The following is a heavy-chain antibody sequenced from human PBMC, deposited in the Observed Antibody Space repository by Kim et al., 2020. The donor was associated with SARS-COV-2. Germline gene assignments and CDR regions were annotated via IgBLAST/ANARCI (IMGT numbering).Heavy chain of an antibody. Sequence: GGSLRLSCAASGFTFSNYWMTWVRQAPGKGLEWVAHIQQEGREKFYVDSVKGRFTISRDNAKNSLYLQMNNLRGDDTAVYYCARDSIADVRGVNENFNFWGQGTLVTVSS. CDR2: IQQEGREK. CDR3: ARDSIADVRGVNENFNF. V-gene: IGHV3-7*01. D-gene: IGHD3-10*01. J-gene: IGHJ4*02. CDR1: GFTFSNYW.